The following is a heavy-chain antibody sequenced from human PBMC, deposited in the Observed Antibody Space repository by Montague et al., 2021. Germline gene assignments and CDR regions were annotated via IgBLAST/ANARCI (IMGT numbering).Heavy chain of an antibody. V-gene: IGHV3-7*01. CDR2: INQYGSTR. J-gene: IGHJ4*02. Sequence: SLRLSCAASGFTFSTYWMAWVRQAPGKGLEWVANINQYGSTRNYVDSVKGRFTISRDNAQNSLSLQMNSLRVEDTAIYYCARDSSGSLDYWGQGTLVTVSS. CDR1: GFTFSTYW. D-gene: IGHD5-12*01. CDR3: ARDSSGSLDY.